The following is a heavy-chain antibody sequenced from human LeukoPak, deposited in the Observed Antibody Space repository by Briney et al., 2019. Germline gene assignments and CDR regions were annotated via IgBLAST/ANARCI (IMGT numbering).Heavy chain of an antibody. CDR1: GYTFTSYG. D-gene: IGHD4-17*01. V-gene: IGHV1-18*01. CDR2: ISAYNGNT. CDR3: ARDLTTVTFDAFDI. Sequence: GASVKVSCKASGYTFTSYGISWLRQAPGQGLEWMGWISAYNGNTNYAQKLQGRVTMTTDTSTSTAYMELRSLRSDDTAVYYCARDLTTVTFDAFDIWGQGTMVTVSS. J-gene: IGHJ3*02.